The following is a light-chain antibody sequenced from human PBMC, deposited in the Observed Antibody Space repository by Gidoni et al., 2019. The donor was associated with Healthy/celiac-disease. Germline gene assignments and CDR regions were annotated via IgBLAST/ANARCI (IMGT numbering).Light chain of an antibody. Sequence: EIVLTQSPGPLSLSPGERSTLSCSASQSVSSSYVAWYQQKPGQAPRLLIYGASSRATAIPDRFSGSCSGTDFTLTISRLGSEYLAVYYCQQYGSSQWTFXQXTKVEIK. CDR3: QQYGSSQWT. J-gene: IGKJ1*01. CDR2: GAS. CDR1: QSVSSSY. V-gene: IGKV3-20*01.